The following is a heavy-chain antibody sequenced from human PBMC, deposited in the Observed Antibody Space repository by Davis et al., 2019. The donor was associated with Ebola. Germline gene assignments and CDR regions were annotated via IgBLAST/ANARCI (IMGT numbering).Heavy chain of an antibody. CDR2: ISGSGGST. D-gene: IGHD3-10*01. Sequence: PGGSLRLSCTDSVITFSSYAMTWVRQAPGKGLEWVSAISGSGGSTYYADSVKGRFTISRDNSKNTLYLQMNSLRAEDTAVYYCAKDLTMVRGVILYYYGMDVWGQGTTVTVSS. J-gene: IGHJ6*02. CDR1: VITFSSYA. CDR3: AKDLTMVRGVILYYYGMDV. V-gene: IGHV3-23*01.